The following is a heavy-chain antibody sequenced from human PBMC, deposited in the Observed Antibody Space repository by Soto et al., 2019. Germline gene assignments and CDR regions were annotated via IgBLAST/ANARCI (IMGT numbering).Heavy chain of an antibody. CDR2: ISSSSSTI. Sequence: PGGSLRLSCAASGFTFSSYSMNWVRQAPGKGLEWVSYISSSSSTIYYADSVKGRFTISRDNAKNSLYLQMNSLRAEDTAVYYCARESSSVYYYYMDVWGKGTTVTVSS. V-gene: IGHV3-48*01. CDR1: GFTFSSYS. D-gene: IGHD6-25*01. CDR3: ARESSSVYYYYMDV. J-gene: IGHJ6*03.